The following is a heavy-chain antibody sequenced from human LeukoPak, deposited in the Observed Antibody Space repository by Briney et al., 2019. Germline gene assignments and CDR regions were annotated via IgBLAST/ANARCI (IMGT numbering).Heavy chain of an antibody. J-gene: IGHJ4*02. CDR2: VGYDGSNK. CDR3: AKDHLSTVMDAFDY. Sequence: GGSLRLSCAASGFTFSSYGMHWVRQAPGKGLEWVAFVGYDGSNKYYADSVKGRFTISRDNSKNTLYLQMNSLRAEDTAVYYCAKDHLSTVMDAFDYWGQGTLVAVSS. D-gene: IGHD5-18*01. V-gene: IGHV3-30*02. CDR1: GFTFSSYG.